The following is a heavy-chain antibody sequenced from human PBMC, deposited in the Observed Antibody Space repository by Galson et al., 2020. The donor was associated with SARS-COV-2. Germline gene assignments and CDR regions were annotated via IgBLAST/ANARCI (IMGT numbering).Heavy chain of an antibody. CDR2: ISSSGSTI. D-gene: IGHD3-22*01. J-gene: IGHJ4*02. CDR1: GFTFSSYE. V-gene: IGHV3-48*03. Sequence: GGSLRLSCAASGFTFSSYEMNWVRQAPGKGLEWVSYISSSGSTIYYADSVKGRFTISRDNAKNSLYLQMNSLRAEDTAVYYCARGGLRDSSGYPLYWGQGTLVPVSS. CDR3: ARGGLRDSSGYPLY.